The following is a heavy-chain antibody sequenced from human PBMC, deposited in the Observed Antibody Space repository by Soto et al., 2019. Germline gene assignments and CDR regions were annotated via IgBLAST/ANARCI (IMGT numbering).Heavy chain of an antibody. J-gene: IGHJ4*02. CDR1: GFIFSMYW. CDR3: TRGPRPTSLGTGAF. V-gene: IGHV3-74*01. CDR2: ITDDGSTT. D-gene: IGHD3-10*01. Sequence: EVKLVESGGGLFQPGGSLRLSCETSGFIFSMYWMHWVRQVPGKGPQWVARITDDGSTTYYAASVEGRFTISRDNAKNALYLHMTSSRADDTAVYYCTRGPRPTSLGTGAFWGQGPLVTVSS.